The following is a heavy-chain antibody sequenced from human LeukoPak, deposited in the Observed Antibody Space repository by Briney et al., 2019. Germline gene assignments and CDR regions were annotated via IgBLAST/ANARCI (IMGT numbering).Heavy chain of an antibody. CDR1: GFTFSSYG. CDR3: AKVPTWRYYYMDV. CDR2: IRYDGSNK. V-gene: IGHV3-30*02. J-gene: IGHJ6*03. Sequence: PGGSLRLSCAASGFTFSSYGMHWVRQAPGKGLEWVAFIRYDGSNKYYADSVKGRFTISRDNSKNTLYLQMNSLRAEDTAVYYCAKVPTWRYYYMDVWGKGTTVTISS.